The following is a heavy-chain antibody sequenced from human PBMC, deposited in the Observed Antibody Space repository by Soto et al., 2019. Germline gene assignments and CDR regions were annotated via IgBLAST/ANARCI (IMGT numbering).Heavy chain of an antibody. CDR3: ARMGVALSIDDYFDY. J-gene: IGHJ4*02. CDR1: GGTFSTYA. V-gene: IGHV1-69*13. Sequence: GASVKVSCKASGGTFSTYAIVWVRQAPGQGLEWMGGITPLFGTAHYAQKFQGRVTITADESTSTAYMELSSLRSEGTAVFYCARMGVALSIDDYFDYWGQGTLVTVSS. D-gene: IGHD3-3*01. CDR2: ITPLFGTA.